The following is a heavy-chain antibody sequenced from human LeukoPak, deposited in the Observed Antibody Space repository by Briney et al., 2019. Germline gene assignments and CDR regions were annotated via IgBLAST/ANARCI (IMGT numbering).Heavy chain of an antibody. V-gene: IGHV3-48*02. Sequence: GGSLRLSCAASGFTFSSYSMNWVRQAPGKGLEWVSYISSSSSPIYYADSVKGRFIISRDKAKNSLPLRMNSLRDEDTAVYYCARDRYCSSTSCYLYNYYGMDVWGQGTTVTVSS. D-gene: IGHD2-2*01. J-gene: IGHJ6*02. CDR2: ISSSSSPI. CDR3: ARDRYCSSTSCYLYNYYGMDV. CDR1: GFTFSSYS.